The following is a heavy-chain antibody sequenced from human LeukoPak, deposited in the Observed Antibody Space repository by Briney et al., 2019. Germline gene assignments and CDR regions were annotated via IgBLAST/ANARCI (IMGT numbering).Heavy chain of an antibody. D-gene: IGHD4-17*01. CDR2: INPNSGGT. Sequence: ASVTVSCKASGYTFTGYYMHWVRQAPGQGLEWMGWINPNSGGTNYAQKFQGRVTMTRDTSISTAYMELSRLRSDDTAVYYCARGYYGDCLGWFDPWGQGTLVTVSS. CDR1: GYTFTGYY. CDR3: ARGYYGDCLGWFDP. V-gene: IGHV1-2*02. J-gene: IGHJ5*02.